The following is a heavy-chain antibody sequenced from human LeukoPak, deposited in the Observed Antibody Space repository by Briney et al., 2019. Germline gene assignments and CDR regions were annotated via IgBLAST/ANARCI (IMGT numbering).Heavy chain of an antibody. V-gene: IGHV4-38-2*02. CDR1: GYSISSGYY. CDR3: ARDRGPAAAIFDY. D-gene: IGHD2-2*01. Sequence: SETLSLTCTVSGYSISSGYYWGWIRQPPGKGLEWIGNIYHSGSTYYNPSLKSRVTISVDTSKNQSSLKLSSVTAADTAVYYCARDRGPAAAIFDYWGQGTLVTVSS. CDR2: IYHSGST. J-gene: IGHJ4*02.